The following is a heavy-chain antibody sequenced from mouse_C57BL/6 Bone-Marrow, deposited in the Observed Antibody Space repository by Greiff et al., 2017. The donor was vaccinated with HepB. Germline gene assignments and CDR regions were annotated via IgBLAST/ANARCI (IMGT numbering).Heavy chain of an antibody. V-gene: IGHV5-4*01. D-gene: IGHD4-1*01. J-gene: IGHJ3*01. CDR3: ARVGFLRFAY. CDR2: ISDGGSYT. CDR1: GFTFSSYA. Sequence: DVHLVESGGGLVKPGGSLKLSCAASGFTFSSYAMSWVRQTPEKRLEWVATISDGGSYTYYPDNVKGRFTISRDNAKNNLYLQMSHLKSEDTAMYYCARVGFLRFAYWGQGTLVTVSA.